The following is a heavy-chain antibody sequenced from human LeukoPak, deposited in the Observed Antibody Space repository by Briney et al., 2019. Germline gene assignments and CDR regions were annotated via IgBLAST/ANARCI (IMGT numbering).Heavy chain of an antibody. CDR1: GFTFSGYG. CDR2: ISYDGNNK. Sequence: GGSLRLSCAASGFTFSGYGMHWVRQAPGKGLEWLAAISYDGNNKYYADSVRGRFTISRDNSKNTLYLQMNSLRPEDTAVYYCAKSVASEAYWGQGTLVTVSS. CDR3: AKSVASEAY. D-gene: IGHD5-12*01. V-gene: IGHV3-30*18. J-gene: IGHJ4*02.